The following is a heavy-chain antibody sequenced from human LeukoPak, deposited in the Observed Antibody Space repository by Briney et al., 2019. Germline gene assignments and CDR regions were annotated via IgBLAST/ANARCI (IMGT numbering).Heavy chain of an antibody. Sequence: GGSLRLSYAPSGFTFSSYAMSWVRQAPGKGREWVAVISGGGSGTYYADSVRGRFTISRDNSKNTVYLQMNSLRAEDTAIYYCAKAVGSSGYFSRDAFDIWGQGTMVTVSS. CDR1: GFTFSSYA. J-gene: IGHJ3*02. V-gene: IGHV3-23*01. CDR3: AKAVGSSGYFSRDAFDI. D-gene: IGHD3-22*01. CDR2: ISGGGSGT.